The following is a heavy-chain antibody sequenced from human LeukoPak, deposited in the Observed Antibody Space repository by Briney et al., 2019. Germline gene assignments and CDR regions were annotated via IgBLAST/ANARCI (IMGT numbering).Heavy chain of an antibody. CDR1: GYTFTSYY. CDR2: INPSGGST. D-gene: IGHD2-8*01. J-gene: IGHJ3*02. V-gene: IGHV1-46*01. CDR3: AGAVPYGDAFDI. Sequence: ASVTVSCTASGYTFTSYYMHWVRQAPGQGLEWMGIINPSGGSTSYAQKFQGRVTMTRDTSTSTVYMELSSLRSEDTAVYYCAGAVPYGDAFDIWGQGTMVTVSS.